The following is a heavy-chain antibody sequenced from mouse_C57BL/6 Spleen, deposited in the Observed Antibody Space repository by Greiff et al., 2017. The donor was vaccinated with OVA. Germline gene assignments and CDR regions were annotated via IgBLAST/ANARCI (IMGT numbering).Heavy chain of an antibody. CDR3: TRDPTEDYFDY. CDR2: ISSGGDYI. J-gene: IGHJ2*01. CDR1: GFTFSSYA. Sequence: EVKLMESGEGLVKPGGSLKLSCAASGFTFSSYAMSWVRQTPEQRLEWVAYISSGGDYIYYADTVKGRFTISRDNARNTLYLQMSSLTSEDTAMYYCTRDPTEDYFDYWGQGTTLTVSS. V-gene: IGHV5-9-1*02.